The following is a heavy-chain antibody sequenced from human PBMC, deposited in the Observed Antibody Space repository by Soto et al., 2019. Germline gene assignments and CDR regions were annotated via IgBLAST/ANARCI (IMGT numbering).Heavy chain of an antibody. CDR3: ARADYGDTKIYSFDH. J-gene: IGHJ4*02. CDR2: ISPYNGKT. CDR1: GYTFTEYG. Sequence: EASVKVSCQTSGYTFTEYGISWFRQAPGQGLEWMGWISPYNGKTNYIQEFQDRVTITTDTSSTTVYMDLRTLKSDDTAIYFCARADYGDTKIYSFDHWGQGTLVTVSS. D-gene: IGHD4-17*01. V-gene: IGHV1-18*01.